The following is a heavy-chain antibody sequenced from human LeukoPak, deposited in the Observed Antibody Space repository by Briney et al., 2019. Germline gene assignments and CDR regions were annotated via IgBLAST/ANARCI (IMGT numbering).Heavy chain of an antibody. CDR1: GGSISSYY. D-gene: IGHD5-18*01. Sequence: PSETLSLTCTVSGGSISSYYWSWIRQPPGKGLEWIGYIYYSGSTNYNPSLKSRVTISVDTSKNQFSLKLSSVTAADTAVYYCARDMLVTNWFDPWGQGTLVTVSS. J-gene: IGHJ5*02. V-gene: IGHV4-59*01. CDR3: ARDMLVTNWFDP. CDR2: IYYSGST.